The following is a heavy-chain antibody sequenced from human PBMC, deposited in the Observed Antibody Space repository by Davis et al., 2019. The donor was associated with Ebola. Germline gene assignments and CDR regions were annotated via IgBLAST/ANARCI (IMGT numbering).Heavy chain of an antibody. CDR3: ARVRGGNCSTTSCYIRGDYYYGMDV. CDR1: GFTFSSYS. V-gene: IGHV3-21*01. Sequence: GESLKISCAASGFTFSSYSMNWVRQAPGKGLEWVSSISSSRSYIYYADSVKGRFTISRDNAKNSLYLQMNSLRAEDTAVYYCARVRGGNCSTTSCYIRGDYYYGMDVWGQGTTVTVSS. J-gene: IGHJ6*02. CDR2: ISSSRSYI. D-gene: IGHD2-2*02.